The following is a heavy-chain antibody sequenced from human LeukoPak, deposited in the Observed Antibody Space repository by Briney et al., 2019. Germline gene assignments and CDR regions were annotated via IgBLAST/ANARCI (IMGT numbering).Heavy chain of an antibody. CDR2: INTNTGSP. V-gene: IGHV7-4-1*02. Sequence: ASVKVSCKASGYTFTDYYMHWVRQAPGQGLEWMGWINTNTGSPRYAQDFTGRFVFSLDTSLSTTYLQISSLKSEDTAIYYCARTRAPYYYGAGSPDFWGQGTLVTVSS. D-gene: IGHD3-10*01. CDR3: ARTRAPYYYGAGSPDF. J-gene: IGHJ4*02. CDR1: GYTFTDYY.